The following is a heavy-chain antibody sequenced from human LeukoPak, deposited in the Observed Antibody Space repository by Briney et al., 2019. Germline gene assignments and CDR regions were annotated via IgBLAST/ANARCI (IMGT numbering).Heavy chain of an antibody. Sequence: SVKVSCKASGGTSSSYGVSWVRQAPGQGLEWMGGIIPMFGTPKYAQKFQGRVTITADEATSTAYMELSSLRSEDTAVYYCARDNGGKPFDYWGQGTLVTVSS. CDR3: ARDNGGKPFDY. D-gene: IGHD4-23*01. J-gene: IGHJ4*02. CDR1: GGTSSSYG. V-gene: IGHV1-69*13. CDR2: IIPMFGTP.